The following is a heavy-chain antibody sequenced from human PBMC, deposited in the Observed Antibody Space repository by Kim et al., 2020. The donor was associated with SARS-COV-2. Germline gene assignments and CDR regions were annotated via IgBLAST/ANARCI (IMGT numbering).Heavy chain of an antibody. J-gene: IGHJ4*02. V-gene: IGHV1-18*01. CDR3: ARGRPLDY. CDR2: NVNT. Sequence: NVNTHYAPKFQGRVTMTTDTSTTTVYLELRSLKSDDTAVYYCARGRPLDYWGQGTLVTVSS.